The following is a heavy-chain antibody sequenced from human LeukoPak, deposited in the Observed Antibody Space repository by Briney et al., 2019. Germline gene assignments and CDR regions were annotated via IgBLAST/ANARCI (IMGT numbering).Heavy chain of an antibody. CDR2: IKDDGSDK. CDR3: ARWELIDY. CDR1: GFTFSSYS. D-gene: IGHD1-26*01. V-gene: IGHV3-7*01. Sequence: GGSLRLSCAASGFTFSSYSMNWVRQAPGKGLEWVASIKDDGSDKYYVDSVKGRFSISKDNAKNSVYLQMNSLRVEDTAVYYCARWELIDYWGQGTLVTVSS. J-gene: IGHJ4*02.